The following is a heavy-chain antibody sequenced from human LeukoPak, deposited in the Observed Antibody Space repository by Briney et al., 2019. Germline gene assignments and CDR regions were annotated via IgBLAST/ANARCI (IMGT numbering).Heavy chain of an antibody. Sequence: GASVTVSCKASGYTFTGYYMHWVRQAPGQGLEWMGWINPNSGGTNYAQKFQGRVTMTRDTSISTAYMELSRLRSDDTAVYYCARGLSYERLRYLDYWGQGTLVTVSS. CDR2: INPNSGGT. V-gene: IGHV1-2*02. CDR3: ARGLSYERLRYLDY. D-gene: IGHD3-9*01. J-gene: IGHJ4*02. CDR1: GYTFTGYY.